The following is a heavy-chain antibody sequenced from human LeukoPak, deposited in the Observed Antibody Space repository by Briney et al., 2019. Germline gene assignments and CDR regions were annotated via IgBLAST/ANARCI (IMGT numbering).Heavy chain of an antibody. CDR3: ARXREIVVXPXSXFFDY. CDR1: GGSISSSSYY. V-gene: IGHV4-39*01. D-gene: IGHD2-2*01. CDR2: XYYXGST. Sequence: TPSETLSLTCTVSGGSISSSSYYWGWIRQPPGKGLEXXXXXYYXGSTYYNPSLKSRVTISVDTSKNQFSLKLSSVTAADTAVYXXARXREIVVXPXSXFFDYWGQGTLVTVSS. J-gene: IGHJ4*02.